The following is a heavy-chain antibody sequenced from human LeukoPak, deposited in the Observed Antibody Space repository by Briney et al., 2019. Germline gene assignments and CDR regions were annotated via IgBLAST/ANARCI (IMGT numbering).Heavy chain of an antibody. CDR3: ARLRGVAATQRTQTRWFDP. CDR1: GYSFTSYW. Sequence: GESLKISCKGSGYSFTSYWIGWVRQMPGKGLEWMGIIYPGDSDTRYSPSFQGQVTISADKSISTAYLQWSSLKASDTAMYYCARLRGVAATQRTQTRWFDPWGQGTLVTVSS. CDR2: IYPGDSDT. J-gene: IGHJ5*02. V-gene: IGHV5-51*01. D-gene: IGHD2-15*01.